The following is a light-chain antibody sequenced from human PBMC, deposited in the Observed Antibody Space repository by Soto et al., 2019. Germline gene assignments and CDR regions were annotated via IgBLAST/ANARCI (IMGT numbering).Light chain of an antibody. Sequence: DIQITEAPSSLTASVGDRVTIACQASQDISNYLHWYQQKPGKAPKLLIYDASNLETGVPSRFSGSGSGTDFTFTISSLQPEDIATYYCQHYDNFPRAINFGQGTRLEIK. J-gene: IGKJ5*01. CDR1: QDISNY. CDR3: QHYDNFPRAIN. V-gene: IGKV1-33*01. CDR2: DAS.